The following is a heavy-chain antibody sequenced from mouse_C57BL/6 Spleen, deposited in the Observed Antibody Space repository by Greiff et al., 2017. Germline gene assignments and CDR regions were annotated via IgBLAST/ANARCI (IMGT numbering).Heavy chain of an antibody. J-gene: IGHJ2*01. Sequence: VQGVESGAELVKPGASVKISCKASGYAFSSYWMNWVKQRPGKGLEWIGQIYPGDGDTNYNGKFKGKATLTADKSSSTAYMQLSSLTSEDSAVYFCARPHNYGSRTYYFDYWGQGTTLTVSS. CDR3: ARPHNYGSRTYYFDY. CDR1: GYAFSSYW. CDR2: IYPGDGDT. D-gene: IGHD1-1*01. V-gene: IGHV1-80*01.